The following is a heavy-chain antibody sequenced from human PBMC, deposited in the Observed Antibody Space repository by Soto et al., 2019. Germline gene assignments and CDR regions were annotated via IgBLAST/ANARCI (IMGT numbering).Heavy chain of an antibody. CDR1: EFTLRTYW. J-gene: IGHJ6*02. CDR2: INIDGSTT. Sequence: PGGALRLSCAASEFTLRTYWVHWVRQAPGKGLVWVSRINIDGSTTNYADSVKGRFTSSRDNAKNTLYLQMNSLRAEDTAVYYRARDAYYDMGIWGQGTMVTVSS. CDR3: ARDAYYDMGI. V-gene: IGHV3-74*01.